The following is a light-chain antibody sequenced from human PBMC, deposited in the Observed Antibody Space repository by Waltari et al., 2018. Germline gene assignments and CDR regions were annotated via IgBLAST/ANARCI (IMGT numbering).Light chain of an antibody. CDR3: QQHGNSPSPT. Sequence: EIVLTQSPGTRSLSPGERATLSCRASQSVSSNSLAWYQQKYGQAPRLLIYGASSRATGIPDRFSGSGSGTDFTLTISRLEPEDFAVYYCQQHGNSPSPTFGGGTKVEIK. CDR1: QSVSSNS. J-gene: IGKJ4*01. CDR2: GAS. V-gene: IGKV3-20*01.